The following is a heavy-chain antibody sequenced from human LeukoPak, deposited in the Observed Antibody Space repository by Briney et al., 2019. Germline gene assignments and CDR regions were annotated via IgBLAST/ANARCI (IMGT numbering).Heavy chain of an antibody. CDR1: GYTFTGYY. J-gene: IGHJ5*02. Sequence: ASVKVSCKASGYTFTGYYMHWVRQAPGQGLEWMGWINPNSGGTNYAQKFQGRVTMTRDTSISTAYMELSRLRSDDTAMYYCARVTYDDYDSSLNWFDPWGQGTLVTVSS. V-gene: IGHV1-2*02. CDR3: ARVTYDDYDSSLNWFDP. CDR2: INPNSGGT. D-gene: IGHD3-22*01.